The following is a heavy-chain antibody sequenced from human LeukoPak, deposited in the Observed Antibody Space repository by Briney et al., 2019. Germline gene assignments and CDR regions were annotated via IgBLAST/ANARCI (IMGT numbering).Heavy chain of an antibody. CDR1: GGSVSSGSYY. D-gene: IGHD3-10*01. J-gene: IGHJ4*02. Sequence: SETLSLTCTVSGGSVSSGSYYWSWIRQPPGKGLEWIGYIYYSGSTYYNPSLKSRVTISVDTSKNQFSLKLSSVTAADTAVYYCARHYMVRGVINNYFDYWGQGTLVTVSS. CDR3: ARHYMVRGVINNYFDY. V-gene: IGHV4-39*01. CDR2: IYYSGST.